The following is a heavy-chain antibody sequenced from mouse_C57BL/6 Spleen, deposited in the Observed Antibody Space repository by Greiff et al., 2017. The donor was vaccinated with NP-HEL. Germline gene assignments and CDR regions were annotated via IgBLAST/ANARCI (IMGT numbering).Heavy chain of an antibody. Sequence: EVQLQQSGPVLVKPGASVKMSCKASGYTFTDYYMNWVKQSHGKSLEWIGVINPYNGGTSYNQKFKGKATLTVDKSSSTAYMELNSLTSEDSAVYYCARNLGFITTVVADYWGQGTTLTVSS. CDR1: GYTFTDYY. J-gene: IGHJ2*01. D-gene: IGHD1-1*01. CDR3: ARNLGFITTVVADY. CDR2: INPYNGGT. V-gene: IGHV1-19*01.